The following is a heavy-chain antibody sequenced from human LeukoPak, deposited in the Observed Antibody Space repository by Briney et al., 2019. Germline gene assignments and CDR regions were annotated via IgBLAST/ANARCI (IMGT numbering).Heavy chain of an antibody. V-gene: IGHV3-30*02. J-gene: IGHJ4*02. CDR3: AKDPSYAWFGVDY. CDR1: GFTFSSYG. D-gene: IGHD3-10*01. CDR2: IRYDGSNK. Sequence: GGSLRLSCAASGFTFSSYGMHWVRQAPGKGLEWVAFIRYDGSNKYYADSVKGRFTISRDNSKYTLYLQMNSLRAEDTAVYYCAKDPSYAWFGVDYWGQGTLVTVSS.